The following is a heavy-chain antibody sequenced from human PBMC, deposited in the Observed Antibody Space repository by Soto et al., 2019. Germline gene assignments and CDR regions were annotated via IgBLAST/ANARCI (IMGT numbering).Heavy chain of an antibody. Sequence: EVQLVESGGGLVQPGRSLRLSCAASGLSFDDYAMHWVRQVPGKGLEWVSGISWNGGSIGYADSAKGRFSISRDNAKNSLYLQMNSLRVEDTALYYCAKSMGGTANGMGVWGQGTTVTVSS. V-gene: IGHV3-9*01. J-gene: IGHJ6*02. CDR1: GLSFDDYA. CDR3: AKSMGGTANGMGV. D-gene: IGHD2-21*02. CDR2: ISWNGGSI.